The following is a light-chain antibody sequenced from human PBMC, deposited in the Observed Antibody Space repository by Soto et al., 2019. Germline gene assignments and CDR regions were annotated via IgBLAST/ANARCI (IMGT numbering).Light chain of an antibody. Sequence: DIQLTQSPSSLSASVGVRITITCRSSQSISRYLNWYQQRPGTAPKVLIFGANSLQSGVPSRFSGSGSGTEFTLTISSLQPEDFATYYCPQNYGTPGTFGQGTKVDVK. CDR2: GAN. V-gene: IGKV1-39*01. CDR3: PQNYGTPGT. J-gene: IGKJ1*01. CDR1: QSISRY.